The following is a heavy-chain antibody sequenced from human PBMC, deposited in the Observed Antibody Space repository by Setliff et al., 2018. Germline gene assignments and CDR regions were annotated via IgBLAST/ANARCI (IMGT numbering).Heavy chain of an antibody. CDR3: ARLPARRRYYYYMDV. J-gene: IGHJ6*03. CDR1: GYTFTGYY. D-gene: IGHD6-6*01. CDR2: INPGSGAT. Sequence: GASVKVSCKTSGYTFTGYYLHWVRQTPGQGLEWMGWINPGSGATNLAQRFQGRVTITRDTSTSTVYMELSSLTSEDTAVYYCARLPARRRYYYYMDVWGGGTTVTVSS. V-gene: IGHV1-2*02.